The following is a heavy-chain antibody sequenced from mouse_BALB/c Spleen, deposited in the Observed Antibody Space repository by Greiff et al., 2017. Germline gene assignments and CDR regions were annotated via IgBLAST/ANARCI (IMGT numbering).Heavy chain of an antibody. CDR1: GYAFSSSW. CDR3: ARGWGNYVAMDY. J-gene: IGHJ4*01. Sequence: QVQLQQSGPELVKPGASVKISCKASGYAFSSSWMNWVKQRPGQGLEWIGRIYPGDGDTNYNGKFKGQATLTADKSSSTAYMQLSSLTSVDSAVYFCARGWGNYVAMDYWGQGTSVTVSS. V-gene: IGHV1-82*01. D-gene: IGHD2-1*01. CDR2: IYPGDGDT.